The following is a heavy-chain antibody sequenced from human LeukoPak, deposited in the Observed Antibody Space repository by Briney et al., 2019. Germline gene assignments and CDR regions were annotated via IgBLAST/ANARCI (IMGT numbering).Heavy chain of an antibody. CDR2: IKQDGSEK. J-gene: IGHJ4*02. D-gene: IGHD5-24*01. CDR3: AKGSSTVTTVDH. V-gene: IGHV3-7*03. CDR1: GFTFSSYW. Sequence: GGSLRLSCAASGFTFSSYWMSWVRQAPGKGLEWVANIKQDGSEKYYVDSVKGRFTISRDNSKNTLYLQMNSLRAEDTAVYYCAKGSSTVTTVDHWGQGTLVTVSS.